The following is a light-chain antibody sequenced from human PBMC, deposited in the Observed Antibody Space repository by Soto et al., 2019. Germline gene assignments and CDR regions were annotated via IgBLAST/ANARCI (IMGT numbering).Light chain of an antibody. CDR2: AAS. CDR3: QQSYNPLRT. V-gene: IGKV1-39*01. Sequence: DIQMTQFPSSLSASVGDRVTITCRASQSMSRNLNWYQQKPGKAPKLLIYAASSLQSGVPSRFSGSGSGTDFTLTISSLQPEDFETYYCQQSYNPLRTFGQGTKVDIK. CDR1: QSMSRN. J-gene: IGKJ1*01.